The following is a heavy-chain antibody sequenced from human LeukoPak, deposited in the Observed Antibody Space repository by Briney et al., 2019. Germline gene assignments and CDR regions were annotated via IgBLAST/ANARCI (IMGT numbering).Heavy chain of an antibody. CDR2: IGRSGSTI. Sequence: GGSLTLSCAASGFTFSNYYMSWIRQAPGRGLEWVSYIGRSGSTIHYADCVKGRFTVSRPNAKNLLYLQMNSLRADDRAVYYFARTLYSNDDYWGQGALVTVSS. V-gene: IGHV3-11*04. CDR3: ARTLYSNDDY. J-gene: IGHJ4*02. D-gene: IGHD4-11*01. CDR1: GFTFSNYY.